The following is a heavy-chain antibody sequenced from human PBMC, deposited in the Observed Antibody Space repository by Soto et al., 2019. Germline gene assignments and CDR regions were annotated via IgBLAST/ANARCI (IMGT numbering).Heavy chain of an antibody. Sequence: EVQLLESGGGLVQPGGSLRLSCAASGFTFSSYAMSWVRQAPGKGLEWVSAISGSGGSTYYADSVKGRFTISRDNSKNTLYLQMTSLRAEDTAVYYCGKYRQLGGGYYYYYMDVWGKGTTVTVSS. CDR2: ISGSGGST. D-gene: IGHD6-6*01. CDR3: GKYRQLGGGYYYYYMDV. CDR1: GFTFSSYA. J-gene: IGHJ6*03. V-gene: IGHV3-23*01.